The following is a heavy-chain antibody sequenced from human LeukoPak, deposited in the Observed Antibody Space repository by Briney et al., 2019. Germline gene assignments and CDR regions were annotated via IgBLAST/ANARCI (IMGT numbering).Heavy chain of an antibody. CDR2: ISSSSSYI. CDR1: GFTFSSYS. D-gene: IGHD3-22*01. CDR3: AKDGYSDSTGYYAWFDP. V-gene: IGHV3-21*01. J-gene: IGHJ5*02. Sequence: PGGSLRLSCVASGFTFSSYSMNWVRQAPGKGLEWVSSISSSSSYIYYADSVKGRFTISRDNAKNSLYLQMNSLRAEDTAVYYCAKDGYSDSTGYYAWFDPWGQGALVTVSS.